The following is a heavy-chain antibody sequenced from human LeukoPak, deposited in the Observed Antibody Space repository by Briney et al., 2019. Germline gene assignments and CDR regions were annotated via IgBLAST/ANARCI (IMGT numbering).Heavy chain of an antibody. CDR1: GFTFSSYA. D-gene: IGHD1-1*01. CDR2: ISYDGSNK. Sequence: GGSLRLSCAASGFTFSSYAMHWVRQAPGKGLEWVAVISYDGSNKYYADSVKGRFTISRDNSKNTLYLQMNSLRSEDTAVYYCAREGTGTTEVNWFDPWGQGTLVTVSS. J-gene: IGHJ5*02. V-gene: IGHV3-30*01. CDR3: AREGTGTTEVNWFDP.